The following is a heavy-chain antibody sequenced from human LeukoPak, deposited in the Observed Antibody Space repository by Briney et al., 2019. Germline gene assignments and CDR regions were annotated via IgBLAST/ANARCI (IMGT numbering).Heavy chain of an antibody. CDR2: ISAYNGNT. CDR1: GYTFTSYG. J-gene: IGHJ4*02. V-gene: IGHV1-18*01. CDR3: ATDLGYYYDSSGYCLDY. Sequence: ASVKVSCKASGYTFTSYGINWVRQAPGQGLEWMGWISAYNGNTNYAQKLQGRVTMTTDTVTSTGYMEVRSLRSDDTAVYYCATDLGYYYDSSGYCLDYWGQGTLVTVSS. D-gene: IGHD3-22*01.